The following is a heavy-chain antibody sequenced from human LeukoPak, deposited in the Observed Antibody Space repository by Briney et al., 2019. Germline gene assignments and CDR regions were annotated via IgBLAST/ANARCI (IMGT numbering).Heavy chain of an antibody. J-gene: IGHJ4*02. CDR3: AREKTPSRGYCYGFGY. Sequence: ASVKVSCKASGYTFTSYYMHWVRQAPGQGLEWMGIINPSGGSTSYAQKFQGRVTMTRDTSTSTVYMELSSLRSEDTAVYYCAREKTPSRGYCYGFGYWGQGTMVTVSS. V-gene: IGHV1-46*01. D-gene: IGHD5-18*01. CDR2: INPSGGST. CDR1: GYTFTSYY.